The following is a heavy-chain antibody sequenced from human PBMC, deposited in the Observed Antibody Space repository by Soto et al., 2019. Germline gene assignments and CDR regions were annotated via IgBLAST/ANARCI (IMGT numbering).Heavy chain of an antibody. J-gene: IGHJ4*02. V-gene: IGHV1-69*06. CDR1: GGTSSSYA. Sequence: SVKVSCKASGGTSSSYAISWVRQAPGQGLEWMGGIIPIFGTANYAQKFQGRVTITADKSTNTAYMELSSLRSEDTAVYYCATYALDTAMVPFDYWGQGTLVTVSS. D-gene: IGHD5-18*01. CDR3: ATYALDTAMVPFDY. CDR2: IIPIFGTA.